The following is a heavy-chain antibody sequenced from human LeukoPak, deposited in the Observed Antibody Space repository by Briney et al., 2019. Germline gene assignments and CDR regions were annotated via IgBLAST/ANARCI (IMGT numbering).Heavy chain of an antibody. CDR3: VKGDYGSGTLKTFYYGMDV. V-gene: IGHV3-23*01. CDR1: GFTFSSYA. J-gene: IGHJ6*02. Sequence: GGSLRFSCAASGFTFSSYAMSWVRQAPGKGLEWVSGISDNGVTTYYADPVKGRFTISRDNSKNTLYLQMNSLRAEDTALYYCVKGDYGSGTLKTFYYGMDVWGQGTTVTVSS. D-gene: IGHD3-10*01. CDR2: ISDNGVTT.